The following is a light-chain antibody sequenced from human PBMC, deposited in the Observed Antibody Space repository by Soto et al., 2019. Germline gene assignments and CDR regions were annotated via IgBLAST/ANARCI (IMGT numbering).Light chain of an antibody. Sequence: ETVLTQSPATLSLSPVEKATLSCRASQSISSFLAWYQQKPGQAPRLLIYDASNRATGIPARFSGSGSRTDFTLTISSLQPEDFAVYYCQQDYNFPLTFGGGTKVDIK. V-gene: IGKV3-11*01. CDR3: QQDYNFPLT. CDR1: QSISSF. CDR2: DAS. J-gene: IGKJ4*01.